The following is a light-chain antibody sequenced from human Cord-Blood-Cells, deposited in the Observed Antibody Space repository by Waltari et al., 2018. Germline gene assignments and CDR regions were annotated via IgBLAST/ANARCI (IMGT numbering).Light chain of an antibody. CDR3: HQSSSLPWT. CDR2: YAS. J-gene: IGKJ1*01. CDR1: QSIGSS. Sequence: EIVLNQFRDFQSVTPKEKVTITCRASQSIGSSLNWYKQKPDQYPNLLIKYASHSFSGVPSRFSGSGSGTDFTLTINSLEAEDAATYYCHQSSSLPWTFGQGTKVEIK. V-gene: IGKV6-21*01.